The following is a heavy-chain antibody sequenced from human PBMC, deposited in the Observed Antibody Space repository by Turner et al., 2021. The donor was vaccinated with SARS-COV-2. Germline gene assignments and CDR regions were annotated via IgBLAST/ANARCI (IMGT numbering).Heavy chain of an antibody. CDR3: AWEASGRSSWYSRLDR. CDR1: GAPMSSFH. J-gene: IGHJ5*02. D-gene: IGHD6-13*01. V-gene: IGHV4-4*07. CDR2: FYAGATS. Sequence: QVLPQEAGPGLLNPSETMPLTCTVSGAPMSSFHWNLLRQPAGEGLEWIGRFYAGATSNYKPALKSRVTMSITTSKNQFSLHLTSVTAADTAVYFCAWEASGRSSWYSRLDRWGQGILVTVSS.